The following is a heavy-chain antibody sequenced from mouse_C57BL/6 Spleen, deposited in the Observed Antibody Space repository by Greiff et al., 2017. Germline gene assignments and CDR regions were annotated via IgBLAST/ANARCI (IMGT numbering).Heavy chain of an antibody. Sequence: VQLQQPGAELVRPGTSLKLSCKASGYTFTSYWMNWVKQRPGQGLEWIGVIDPSASYSNYNQEFKGKATLTVDTSSSTAYMQLSSLTSEDSAVYYCARSVYGSSHWYFDVWGTGTTVTVSS. V-gene: IGHV1-59*01. J-gene: IGHJ1*03. CDR1: GYTFTSYW. D-gene: IGHD1-1*01. CDR3: ARSVYGSSHWYFDV. CDR2: IDPSASYS.